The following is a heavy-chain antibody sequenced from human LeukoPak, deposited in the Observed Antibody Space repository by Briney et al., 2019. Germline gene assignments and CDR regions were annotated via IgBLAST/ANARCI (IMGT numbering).Heavy chain of an antibody. CDR1: GGTFSSYA. D-gene: IGHD1-14*01. V-gene: IGHV1-69*13. J-gene: IGHJ5*02. CDR3: ARRCNRRIRYNWFDP. CDR2: IIPIFGTA. Sequence: EASVKVSCKASGGTFSSYAISWVRQAPGQGLEWMGGIIPIFGTANYAQKFQGRVTITADESTSTAYMELSSLRSEDTAVYYCARRCNRRIRYNWFDPWGQGTLVTVSS.